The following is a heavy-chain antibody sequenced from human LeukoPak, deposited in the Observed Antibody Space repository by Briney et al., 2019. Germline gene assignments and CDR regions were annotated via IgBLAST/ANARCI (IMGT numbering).Heavy chain of an antibody. CDR1: GYNFATYW. CDR2: IYPGDSDT. Sequence: GESLKSSCKVAGYNFATYWIGWLRQMSGKGLEWLGIIYPGDSDTRYSPSFQGQVTISADKSVTTAYLQWSSLTASDTAMYYCARFPTDSSTLFNYWGQGTLVTVSS. V-gene: IGHV5-51*01. J-gene: IGHJ4*02. CDR3: ARFPTDSSTLFNY. D-gene: IGHD6-13*01.